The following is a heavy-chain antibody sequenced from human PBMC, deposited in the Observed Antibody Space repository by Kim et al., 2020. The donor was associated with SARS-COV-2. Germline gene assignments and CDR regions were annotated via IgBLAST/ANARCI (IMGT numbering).Heavy chain of an antibody. D-gene: IGHD1-26*01. CDR3: ARVGGDY. Sequence: ISGDAYYADSVRGRFTISRDNSKNTLYLQMDNLRAEDTAIYYCARVGGDYWGQGALVTVSS. V-gene: IGHV3-23*05. J-gene: IGHJ4*02. CDR2: ISGDA.